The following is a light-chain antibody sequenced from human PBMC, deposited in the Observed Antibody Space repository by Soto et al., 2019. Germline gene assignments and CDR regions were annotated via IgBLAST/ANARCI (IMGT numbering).Light chain of an antibody. CDR2: EVS. V-gene: IGLV2-14*01. CDR1: SSDVGDYNY. CDR3: SSSITNNIVV. J-gene: IGLJ2*01. Sequence: QLVLTQPASVSGSPGQSITISCTGTSSDVGDYNYVSWYQQHPGKAPKLIIYEVSHRLSGVSNRFSGSKSGHTASLTISGLQDDDEADYYCSSSITNNIVVFGGGTKLTVL.